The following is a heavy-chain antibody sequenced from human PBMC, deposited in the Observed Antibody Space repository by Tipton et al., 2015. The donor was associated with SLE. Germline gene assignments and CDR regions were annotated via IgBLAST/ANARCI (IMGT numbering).Heavy chain of an antibody. CDR3: ARSDSLDAFDI. Sequence: TLSLTCTVSGGSISSGSYYWSWIRQPAGKGLEWIGSIYHSGSTYYNPSLKSRVTISVDTSKNQFSLKLSSVTAADTAVYYCARSDSLDAFDIWGQGTMVTVSS. J-gene: IGHJ3*02. D-gene: IGHD3-22*01. CDR1: GGSISSGSYY. CDR2: IYHSGST. V-gene: IGHV4-39*07.